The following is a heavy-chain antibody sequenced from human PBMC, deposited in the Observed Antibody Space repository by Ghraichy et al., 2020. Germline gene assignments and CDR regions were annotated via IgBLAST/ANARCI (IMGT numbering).Heavy chain of an antibody. D-gene: IGHD6-19*01. Sequence: SCAASGFTFSNFGMHWVRQAPGKGLEWVSLISHDGSKKYYADSVKGRFTISRDDSKSTLHLQMNSPRADDTAIYYCAKDSSGWYASLNYFYYGMDVWGQGTTVTVSS. CDR3: AKDSSGWYASLNYFYYGMDV. V-gene: IGHV3-30*18. CDR2: ISHDGSKK. CDR1: GFTFSNFG. J-gene: IGHJ6*02.